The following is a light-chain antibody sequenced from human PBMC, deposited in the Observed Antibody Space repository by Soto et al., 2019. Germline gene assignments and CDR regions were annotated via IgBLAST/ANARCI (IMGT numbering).Light chain of an antibody. Sequence: DIQMTQSPSSLSASVGDRVTITCRASQSISSYLNWYQQKPGKAPKLLIYAASILQSGVPSRXXGSGTGTDFTLTISSLQPEDFATYYCQQSYSTPQLTFGGGTKVEI. CDR1: QSISSY. CDR2: AAS. V-gene: IGKV1-39*01. CDR3: QQSYSTPQLT. J-gene: IGKJ4*01.